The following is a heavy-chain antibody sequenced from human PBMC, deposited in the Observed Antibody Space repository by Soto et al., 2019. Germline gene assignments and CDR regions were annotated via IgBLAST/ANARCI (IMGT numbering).Heavy chain of an antibody. CDR3: ARGLGP. Sequence: PSETLSPTCAVSGGSMSSGGYFWSWIRQPPGKGLEWIGYIYHSGSTYYNPSLKSRVTISVDRSKNQFSLKLSSVTAADTAVYYCARGLGPWGQGTLVTVSS. CDR2: IYHSGST. D-gene: IGHD3-10*01. V-gene: IGHV4-30-2*01. J-gene: IGHJ5*02. CDR1: GGSMSSGGYF.